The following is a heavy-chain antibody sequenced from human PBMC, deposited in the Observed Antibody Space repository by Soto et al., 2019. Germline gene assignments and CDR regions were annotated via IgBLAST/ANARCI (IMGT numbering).Heavy chain of an antibody. Sequence: PSETLSLTCTVSGGSISSGGYYWSWIRQHPGKGLEWIGYIYYSGSTYYNPSLKSRVTISVDTSKNQFSLKLSSVTAAGTAVYYCARCCSSWPDPEGQNNWFDPWGQGTLVTVSS. D-gene: IGHD6-13*01. CDR2: IYYSGST. CDR1: GGSISSGGYY. J-gene: IGHJ5*02. V-gene: IGHV4-31*03. CDR3: ARCCSSWPDPEGQNNWFDP.